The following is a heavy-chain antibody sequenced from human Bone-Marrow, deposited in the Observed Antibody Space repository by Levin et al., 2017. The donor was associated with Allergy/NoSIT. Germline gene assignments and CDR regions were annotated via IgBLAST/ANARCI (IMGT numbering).Heavy chain of an antibody. Sequence: ASVKVSCEASAYTFTGQYMHWVRQAPGQGLEWMGRINPNTGVTNYAQKFQGRVTLTLDTSISTAYMELSRLSSDDTAVYYCADGSASNKYGMDLWGQGTTVTVSS. CDR1: AYTFTGQY. V-gene: IGHV1-2*06. D-gene: IGHD1-26*01. CDR2: INPNTGVT. J-gene: IGHJ6*02. CDR3: ADGSASNKYGMDL.